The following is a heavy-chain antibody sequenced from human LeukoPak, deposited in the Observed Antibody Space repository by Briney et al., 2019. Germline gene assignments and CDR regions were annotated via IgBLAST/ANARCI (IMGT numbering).Heavy chain of an antibody. CDR3: ARDGGTGYSSGWYEY. D-gene: IGHD6-19*01. V-gene: IGHV3-53*01. CDR2: IYSGGST. J-gene: IGHJ4*02. Sequence: GGSLRLSCAASGFTVSSNYMSWVRQAPGKGLEWVSVIYSGGSTYYADSVKGRFTISRDNSKNTPYLQMNSLRAEDTAVYYCARDGGTGYSSGWYEYWGQGTLVTVSS. CDR1: GFTVSSNY.